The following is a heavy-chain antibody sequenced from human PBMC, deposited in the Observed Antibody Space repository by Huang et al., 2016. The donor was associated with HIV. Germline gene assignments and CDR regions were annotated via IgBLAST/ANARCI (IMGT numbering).Heavy chain of an antibody. CDR1: GGSISSSSYY. CDR3: ARHGRVAGHYYNNMDV. J-gene: IGHJ6*02. D-gene: IGHD6-19*01. V-gene: IGHV4-39*01. Sequence: LQLQESGPGLVKSSETLSLICTVSGGSISSSSYYCGWLRQPPGKGPEWIGSIYYSGNTYYNPPLKSRVTISVDTAKNQFSLKVNSVTAADTAVYYCARHGRVAGHYYNNMDVWGRGTTVTVSS. CDR2: IYYSGNT.